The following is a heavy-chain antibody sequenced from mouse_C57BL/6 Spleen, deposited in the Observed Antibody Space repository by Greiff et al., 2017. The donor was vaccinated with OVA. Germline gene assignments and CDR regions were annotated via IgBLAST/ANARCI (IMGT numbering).Heavy chain of an antibody. D-gene: IGHD4-1*01. CDR1: GFTFSSYA. CDR3: ARDELTGNFDY. J-gene: IGHJ2*01. V-gene: IGHV5-4*01. Sequence: EVKVVESGGGLVKPGGSLKLSCAASGFTFSSYAMSWVRQTPEKRLEWVATISDGGSYTYYPDNVKGRFTISRDNAKNNLYLQMSHLKSEDTAMYYCARDELTGNFDYWGQGTTLTVSS. CDR2: ISDGGSYT.